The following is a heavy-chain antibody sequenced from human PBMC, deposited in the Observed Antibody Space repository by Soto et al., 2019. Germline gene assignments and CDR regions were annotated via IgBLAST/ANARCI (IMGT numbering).Heavy chain of an antibody. CDR3: ARGSLRVYAILEY. CDR1: GFTFSSYG. Sequence: QVQLVESGGGVVQPGRSLRLSCAASGFTFSSYGMHWVRQALGKGLEWVAVIWYDGSNKYYADSVKGRFTISRDNSKNTLYLQMNSLRAEDTAVYYCARGSLRVYAILEYWGQGTLVTVSS. CDR2: IWYDGSNK. V-gene: IGHV3-33*01. D-gene: IGHD2-8*01. J-gene: IGHJ4*02.